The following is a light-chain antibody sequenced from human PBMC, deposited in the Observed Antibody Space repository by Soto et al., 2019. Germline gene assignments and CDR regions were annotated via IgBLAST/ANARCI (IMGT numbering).Light chain of an antibody. CDR3: SSYTSSSTYV. J-gene: IGLJ1*01. Sequence: QSALTQPASVSGSPGQSITISCTGTSNDVGGYNYVSWYQQHPGKAPKLMIYEVSDRPLGVSNRFSGSKSGNTASLTISGLQAEDESDYYCSSYTSSSTYVFGTGTKVTVL. V-gene: IGLV2-14*01. CDR1: SNDVGGYNY. CDR2: EVS.